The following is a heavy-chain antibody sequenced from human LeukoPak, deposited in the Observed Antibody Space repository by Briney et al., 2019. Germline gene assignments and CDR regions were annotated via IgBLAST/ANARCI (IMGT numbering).Heavy chain of an antibody. Sequence: SETLSLTCAVSGVSINSDNWWSWVRQPPGKGLEWIAEMFHSGSTNYNPSLQSRVTMSVDKSKNQLSLELTSVTAADTAVYCCARIPFGYYALDVWGQGITVTVSS. V-gene: IGHV4-4*01. CDR3: ARIPFGYYALDV. CDR2: MFHSGST. D-gene: IGHD2/OR15-2a*01. J-gene: IGHJ6*02. CDR1: GVSINSDNW.